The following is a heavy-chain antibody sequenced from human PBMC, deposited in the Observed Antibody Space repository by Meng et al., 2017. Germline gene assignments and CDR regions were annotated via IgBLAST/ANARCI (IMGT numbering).Heavy chain of an antibody. J-gene: IGHJ4*02. V-gene: IGHV1-18*01. CDR3: ARGGIAVAIDY. Sequence: QVQLVQPGAEEQKPGASVTVACKASVYTFTSYGISWVRPAPGQGLEWMGWISAYNGNTNYAQKLQGRVTMTTDTSTSTAYMELRSLRSDDTAVYDCARGGIAVAIDYWGQGTLVTVSS. CDR1: VYTFTSYG. CDR2: ISAYNGNT. D-gene: IGHD6-19*01.